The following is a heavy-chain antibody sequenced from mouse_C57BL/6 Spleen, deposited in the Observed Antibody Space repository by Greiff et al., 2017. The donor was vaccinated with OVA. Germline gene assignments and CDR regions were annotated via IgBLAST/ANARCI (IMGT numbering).Heavy chain of an antibody. V-gene: IGHV1-80*01. CDR1: GYAFSSYW. CDR3: ARRNYYGSSYYCDD. Sequence: VQLQQSGAELVKPGASVKISCKASGYAFSSYWMNWVKQRPGKGLEWIGQIYPGDGDTNYNGKFKGKATLTADKSSSTAYMQLSSLTSEDSAVYFCARRNYYGSSYYCDDWGQGTTLTVSS. J-gene: IGHJ2*01. D-gene: IGHD1-1*01. CDR2: IYPGDGDT.